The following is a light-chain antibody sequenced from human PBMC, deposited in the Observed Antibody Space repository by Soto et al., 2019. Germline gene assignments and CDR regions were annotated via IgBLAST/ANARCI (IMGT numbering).Light chain of an antibody. CDR1: SGHSTYA. V-gene: IGLV4-69*01. J-gene: IGLJ2*01. Sequence: QPVLTQSPSASASLGASVKLTCTLSSGHSTYAIAWHQQQPEKGPRHLMKIKSDGSHIKGDGIPDRFSGSSSGADRYLTISSLQSEDEAGYYCQTWGTGIHVVFGGGTKVTVL. CDR3: QTWGTGIHVV. CDR2: IKSDGSH.